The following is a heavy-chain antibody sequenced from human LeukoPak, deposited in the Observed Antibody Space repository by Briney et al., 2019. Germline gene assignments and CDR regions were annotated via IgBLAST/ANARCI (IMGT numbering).Heavy chain of an antibody. V-gene: IGHV4-31*03. CDR1: GGSISSGGYY. J-gene: IGHJ3*02. CDR3: VRDNYHDTSAYALHI. D-gene: IGHD3-22*01. Sequence: SQTLSLTCTVSGGSISSGGYYWSWIRQHPGKGLEWIGHIYYRDSTYYNPSLKSRVTISADTSKNQFSLELSSVTAADTAVYYCVRDNYHDTSAYALHIWGQGTMVTVSS. CDR2: IYYRDST.